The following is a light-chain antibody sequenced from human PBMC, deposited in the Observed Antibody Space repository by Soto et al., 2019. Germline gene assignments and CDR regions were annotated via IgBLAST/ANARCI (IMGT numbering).Light chain of an antibody. CDR2: AAS. J-gene: IGKJ5*01. CDR1: QSISSN. CDR3: QQSYSTPIT. Sequence: DIQMTQSPSSLSASVGDRVTITCRASQSISSNLNWYQQKPGKAPKLLIYAASSLQSGVPSRFSGIGSGTHFTLTISSLQPEDFATYYCQQSYSTPITFGQGIRLEIK. V-gene: IGKV1-39*01.